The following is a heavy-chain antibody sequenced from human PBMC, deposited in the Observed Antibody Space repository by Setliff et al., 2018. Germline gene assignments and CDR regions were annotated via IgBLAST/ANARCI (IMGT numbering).Heavy chain of an antibody. V-gene: IGHV3-21*04. CDR3: ARDLYGSGSYGAFDI. CDR2: ISSSSSYM. CDR1: GFTFSSYS. Sequence: GGSLRLSCAASGFTFSSYSMNWVRQAPGKGLEWVSSISSSSSYMYYADSVKGRFTISRDNAKNSLYLQMNSLRVEDTAVYYCARDLYGSGSYGAFDIWAQGTMVTVSS. J-gene: IGHJ3*02. D-gene: IGHD3-10*01.